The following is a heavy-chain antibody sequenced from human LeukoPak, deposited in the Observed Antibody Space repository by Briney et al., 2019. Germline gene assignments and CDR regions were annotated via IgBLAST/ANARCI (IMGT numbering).Heavy chain of an antibody. V-gene: IGHV3-20*04. Sequence: GSLRLSCATSGFTFVDYGLSWVRRAPGKGLEWLCAINYNGAITDYADSVKGRFTISRDNAKNSLYLRMDSLRAEDTALYYCARGVPDYDFWSGFTWNYYFDYWGQGTLVTVSS. CDR3: ARGVPDYDFWSGFTWNYYFDY. J-gene: IGHJ4*02. CDR2: INYNGAIT. D-gene: IGHD3-3*01. CDR1: GFTFVDYG.